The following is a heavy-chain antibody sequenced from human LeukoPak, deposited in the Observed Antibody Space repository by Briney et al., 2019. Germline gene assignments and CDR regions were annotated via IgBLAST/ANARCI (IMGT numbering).Heavy chain of an antibody. J-gene: IGHJ4*02. CDR3: ARDYETYSGSYHAY. D-gene: IGHD1-26*01. CDR2: ISSSGSYI. CDR1: GFTFSSYS. Sequence: GGSLRLSCAASGFTFSSYSMNWVRRAPGRGLEWVSSISSSGSYIYYADSLKGRFTISRDNAKSSLYLQMNSLRAEDTAVYYCARDYETYSGSYHAYWGQGTLVTVSS. V-gene: IGHV3-21*01.